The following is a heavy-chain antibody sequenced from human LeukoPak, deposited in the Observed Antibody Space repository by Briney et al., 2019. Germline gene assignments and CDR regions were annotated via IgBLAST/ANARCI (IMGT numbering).Heavy chain of an antibody. CDR2: IIPIFGTA. Sequence: SVKVSCKASGGTFSSYAISWVRQAPGQGLEWMGGIIPIFGTANYAQKFQGRVTITADESTSTAYMELSSLRSEDTAVYYCARREGQWLVRDHYYYGMDVWGQGTTVTVSS. CDR3: ARREGQWLVRDHYYYGMDV. J-gene: IGHJ6*02. V-gene: IGHV1-69*13. CDR1: GGTFSSYA. D-gene: IGHD6-19*01.